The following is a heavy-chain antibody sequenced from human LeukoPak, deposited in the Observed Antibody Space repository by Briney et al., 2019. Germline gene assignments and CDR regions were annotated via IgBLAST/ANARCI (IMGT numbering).Heavy chain of an antibody. J-gene: IGHJ4*02. CDR2: INEDGSEK. D-gene: IGHD3-10*01. Sequence: GGSLRLSCAASGFTFSNYWMTWVRRAPGKGLEWVANINEDGSEKHYMESVKGRFTISRDNAKNSLYLQMNSLRAEDTGVYYCSRDSGKKDDYWGQGTLVTVS. CDR1: GFTFSNYW. CDR3: SRDSGKKDDY. V-gene: IGHV3-7*01.